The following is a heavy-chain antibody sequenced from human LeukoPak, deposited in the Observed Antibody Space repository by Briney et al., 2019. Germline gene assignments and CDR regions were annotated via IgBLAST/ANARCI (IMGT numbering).Heavy chain of an antibody. CDR1: GFTFDDYA. CDR3: AKDIDSSGYFGYIDQ. D-gene: IGHD3-22*01. Sequence: SLRLSCAAAGFTFDDYAMHWVRQVPGKGLEWVSGIGWNSGIIGYADSVRGRFTISRDNAKNSLYLQMNSLRAEDTALYYCAKDIDSSGYFGYIDQWGQGTLVTVSS. J-gene: IGHJ4*02. V-gene: IGHV3-9*01. CDR2: IGWNSGII.